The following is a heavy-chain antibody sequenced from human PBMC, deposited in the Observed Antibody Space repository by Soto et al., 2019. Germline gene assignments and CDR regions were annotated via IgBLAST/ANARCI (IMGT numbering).Heavy chain of an antibody. CDR1: GFTFSSYA. V-gene: IGHV3-30-3*01. J-gene: IGHJ6*02. CDR2: ISYDGSNK. Sequence: PGGSLRLSCAASGFTFSSYAMHWVRQAPGKGLEWVAVISYDGSNKYYADSVKGRFTISRDNSKNTLYLQMNSLRAEDTAVYYCAREHRAASLVYGMDVWGQGTTVTVSS. CDR3: AREHRAASLVYGMDV. D-gene: IGHD1-26*01.